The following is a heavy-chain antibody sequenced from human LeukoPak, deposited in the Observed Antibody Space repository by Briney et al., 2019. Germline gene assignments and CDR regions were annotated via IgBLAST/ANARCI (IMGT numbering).Heavy chain of an antibody. CDR3: ARASRTYFGDYLYYFDS. Sequence: ASVKVSCKASGYTFSNYDIKWVRQATGQGLEWMGWMNPKSGNTGYAQNFQGRVTMTRNSSITTSYMELSSLRSEDTAVYYCARASRTYFGDYLYYFDSWGQGTLVTVSS. CDR2: MNPKSGNT. CDR1: GYTFSNYD. D-gene: IGHD4-17*01. J-gene: IGHJ4*02. V-gene: IGHV1-8*01.